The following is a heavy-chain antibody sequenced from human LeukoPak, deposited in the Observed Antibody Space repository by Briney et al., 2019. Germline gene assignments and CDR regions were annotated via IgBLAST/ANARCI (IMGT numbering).Heavy chain of an antibody. V-gene: IGHV1-69*01. CDR3: ARVRGGVMVRGVIMGAMDV. CDR1: GGTFSSYA. Sequence: SVKVSCKASGGTFSSYATSWVRQAPGQGLEWMGGIIPIFGTANYAQKFQGRVTITADESTSTAYMELSSLRSEDTAVYYCARVRGGVMVRGVIMGAMDVWGKGTTVTISS. CDR2: IIPIFGTA. J-gene: IGHJ6*03. D-gene: IGHD3-10*01.